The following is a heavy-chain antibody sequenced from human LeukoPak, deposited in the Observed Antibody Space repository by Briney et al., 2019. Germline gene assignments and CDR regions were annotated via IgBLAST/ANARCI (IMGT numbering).Heavy chain of an antibody. J-gene: IGHJ4*02. D-gene: IGHD6-19*01. CDR1: GFSLSSYW. Sequence: GGPLRLSCAASGFSLSSYWMSWVRQAPGKGLEWVANIKQDGREKYYADSVKGRFTISRDNAKNSLYLQMNSLRAEDTAVYYCARDQGRWLGTFDHWGQGILVTVSS. V-gene: IGHV3-7*03. CDR2: IKQDGREK. CDR3: ARDQGRWLGTFDH.